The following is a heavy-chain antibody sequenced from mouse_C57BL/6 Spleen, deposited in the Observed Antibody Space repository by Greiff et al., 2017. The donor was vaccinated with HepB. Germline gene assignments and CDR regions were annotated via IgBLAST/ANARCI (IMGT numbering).Heavy chain of an antibody. J-gene: IGHJ2*01. Sequence: EVQRVESGGGLVQPGGSMKLSCVASGFTFSNYWMNWVRQSPEKGLEWVAQIRLKSDNYATHYAESVKGRFTISRDESKSSVYLQMNNLRAEDTGIYYCTGEWLLPYYFDYWGQGTTLTVSS. D-gene: IGHD2-3*01. CDR3: TGEWLLPYYFDY. CDR2: IRLKSDNYAT. V-gene: IGHV6-3*01. CDR1: GFTFSNYW.